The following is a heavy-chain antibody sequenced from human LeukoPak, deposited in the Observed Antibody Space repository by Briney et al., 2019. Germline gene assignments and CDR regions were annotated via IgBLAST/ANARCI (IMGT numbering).Heavy chain of an antibody. D-gene: IGHD3-9*01. V-gene: IGHV4-34*01. Sequence: SETLSLTCAVYGGSFSGYYWSWIRQPPGKGLEWIGEINHSGSTNYNPSLKSRVTISVDTSKNQFSLKLSSVTAADTAVYYCARGGRYYDILTGYYRVDGVYYYYYMDVWGKGTTVTVSS. CDR1: GGSFSGYY. CDR3: ARGGRYYDILTGYYRVDGVYYYYYMDV. CDR2: INHSGST. J-gene: IGHJ6*03.